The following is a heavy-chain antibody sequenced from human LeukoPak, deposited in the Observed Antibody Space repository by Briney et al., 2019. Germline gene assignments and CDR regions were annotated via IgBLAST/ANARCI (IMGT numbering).Heavy chain of an antibody. Sequence: PGGSLRLSCAASGFTFDDYGMSWVRQAPGKGLEWVSGINWNGGSTGYADSVKGRSTISRDNAKNSLYLQMNSLRAEDTALYYCARDRDNRNEGVGAFDIWGQGTLVTVSS. CDR2: INWNGGST. J-gene: IGHJ3*02. V-gene: IGHV3-20*04. CDR3: ARDRDNRNEGVGAFDI. CDR1: GFTFDDYG. D-gene: IGHD1-1*01.